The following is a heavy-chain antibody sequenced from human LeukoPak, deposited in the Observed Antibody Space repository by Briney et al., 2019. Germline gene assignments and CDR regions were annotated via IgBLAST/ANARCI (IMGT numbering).Heavy chain of an antibody. CDR3: ARDPANYDYGDYG. D-gene: IGHD4-17*01. Sequence: SETLSLTCTVSGGSISSSSYYWGWIRQPPGKGLEWIGSIYYTGSTYYNPSLKSRVTISVDTSKNQFSLKLRSVTAADTAVYYCARDPANYDYGDYGWGQGTLVTVSS. J-gene: IGHJ4*02. CDR1: GGSISSSSYY. V-gene: IGHV4-39*07. CDR2: IYYTGST.